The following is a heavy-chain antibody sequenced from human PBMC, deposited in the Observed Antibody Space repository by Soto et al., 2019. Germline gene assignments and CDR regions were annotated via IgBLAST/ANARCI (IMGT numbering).Heavy chain of an antibody. D-gene: IGHD3-10*01. J-gene: IGHJ4*02. Sequence: EVQLLESGGDLVQPGGSLRLSCVASGITFGSRAMSWVRQAPGEGLEWVSTITDTGGDTKYADSVRGRFTMSRDNSKNTLYLQMKSLRAEDTAVYYCGGGTMVRGVIITAGYWGQGTLVTVSS. V-gene: IGHV3-23*01. CDR3: GGGTMVRGVIITAGY. CDR1: GITFGSRA. CDR2: ITDTGGDT.